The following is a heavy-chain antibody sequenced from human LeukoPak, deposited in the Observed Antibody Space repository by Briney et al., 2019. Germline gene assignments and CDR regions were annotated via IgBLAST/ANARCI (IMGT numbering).Heavy chain of an antibody. J-gene: IGHJ4*02. D-gene: IGHD3-3*01. CDR2: VYSSENS. Sequence: SETLSLTCSVSGASINSYYWSWIRQPAGKGLEWIGRVYSSENSNYNPSLKSRATMSVDSSRNQVFLRLKSVTAADTAVYYCVRDGESYSDFWSAIWTRFDSWGQGTLVTVSS. CDR3: VRDGESYSDFWSAIWTRFDS. CDR1: GASINSYY. V-gene: IGHV4-4*07.